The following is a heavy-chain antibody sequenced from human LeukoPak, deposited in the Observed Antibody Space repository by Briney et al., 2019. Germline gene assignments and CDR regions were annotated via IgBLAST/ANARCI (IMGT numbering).Heavy chain of an antibody. J-gene: IGHJ3*02. V-gene: IGHV4-39*01. Sequence: PSETLSLTCTVSSGSINSRSYYWGWIRQPPGKGLELIGSICYSGSTYYNPSLKSRVTISVDTSKNQFSLKLSSVTAADTAVYYCARGGVTTGDDAFDIWGQGTMVTVSS. CDR3: ARGGVTTGDDAFDI. CDR1: SGSINSRSYY. D-gene: IGHD4-17*01. CDR2: ICYSGST.